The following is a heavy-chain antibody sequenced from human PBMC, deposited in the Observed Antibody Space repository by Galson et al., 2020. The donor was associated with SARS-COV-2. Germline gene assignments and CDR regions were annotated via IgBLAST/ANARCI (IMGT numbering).Heavy chain of an antibody. V-gene: IGHV4-34*01. CDR1: DASFSGYS. J-gene: IGHJ6*02. D-gene: IGHD3-3*01. CDR2: INFRGSA. Sequence: PSETLSLTCAVYDASFSGYSWTWIRQTPEKGLEWIGKINFRGSANYNPSLKSRLTISVDTSKNQFSLRLSSVTAADTGIYYCALQYYDFWMDVWGQGTTVSVSS. CDR3: ALQYYDFWMDV.